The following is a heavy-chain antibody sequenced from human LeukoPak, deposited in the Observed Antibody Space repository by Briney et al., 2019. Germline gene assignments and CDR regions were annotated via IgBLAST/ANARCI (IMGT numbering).Heavy chain of an antibody. CDR2: ITGSSSYI. V-gene: IGHV3-21*01. D-gene: IGHD6-19*01. CDR1: GFTFSSYS. CDR3: ARDYHGGIPVFDP. Sequence: GGSLRLSCAASGFTFSSYSMNWVRQAPGKGLEWVSSITGSSSYIYYTDSVKGRFTISRGNAKNTLYLQMNTLRAEDTAVYYCARDYHGGIPVFDPWGQGTLVTVSS. J-gene: IGHJ5*02.